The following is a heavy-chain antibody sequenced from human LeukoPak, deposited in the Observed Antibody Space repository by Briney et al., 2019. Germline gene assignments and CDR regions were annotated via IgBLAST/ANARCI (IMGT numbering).Heavy chain of an antibody. CDR3: AREDTGVAFDI. J-gene: IGHJ3*02. CDR1: GFTVSSNY. CDR2: ISGSGIK. Sequence: GGSLRLSCAASGFTVSSNYMSWVRQAPGKGLEWVSYISGSGIKHYADSVKGRFTISRDNAKNSLYLQMNSLRVEDTAVYYCAREDTGVAFDIWGQGTTVTV. V-gene: IGHV3-69-1*02. D-gene: IGHD2-8*01.